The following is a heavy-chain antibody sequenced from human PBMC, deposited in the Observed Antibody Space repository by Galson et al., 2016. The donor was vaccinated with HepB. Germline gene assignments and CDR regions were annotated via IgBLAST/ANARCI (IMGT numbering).Heavy chain of an antibody. V-gene: IGHV3-48*02. Sequence: SLRLSCAASAFSFSSYSMNWVRQAPGKGPEWISYISSTRTITYYADSVKGRFTISRDNAKNSLYLQMDSLRDDDTAVYYCARKSPFGPFDYWGHGTLVSVSA. J-gene: IGHJ4*01. D-gene: IGHD2/OR15-2a*01. CDR2: ISSTRTIT. CDR3: ARKSPFGPFDY. CDR1: AFSFSSYS.